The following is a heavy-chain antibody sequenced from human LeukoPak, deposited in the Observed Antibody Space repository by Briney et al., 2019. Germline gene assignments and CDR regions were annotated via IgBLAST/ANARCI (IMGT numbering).Heavy chain of an antibody. V-gene: IGHV3-48*02. Sequence: GGSLRLSCAASGFTFSSYSMNWVRQAPGKGLEWVSYISSSSSTIYYADSVKGRFTISRDNAKNSLYLQMNSLRDEDTAVYYCARGGTRTSYDYGGYFDYWGQGTLVTVSS. CDR1: GFTFSSYS. D-gene: IGHD4-23*01. CDR2: ISSSSSTI. CDR3: ARGGTRTSYDYGGYFDY. J-gene: IGHJ4*02.